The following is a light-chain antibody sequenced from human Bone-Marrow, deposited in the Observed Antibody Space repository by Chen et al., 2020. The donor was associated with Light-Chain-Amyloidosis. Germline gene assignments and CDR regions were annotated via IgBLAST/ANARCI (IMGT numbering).Light chain of an antibody. CDR3: QQYGTSPLT. CDR2: GSS. CDR1: QTISSNY. J-gene: IGKJ4*01. Sequence: EIVLTQSPGTLALSPGEGANLPCCASQTISSNYLTWYQQKFGQAPRLLIYGSSSRATGIPDRFTGSGSGTDFTLTINRLEPEDFAMYYCQQYGTSPLTFGGGTKVEIK. V-gene: IGKV3-20*01.